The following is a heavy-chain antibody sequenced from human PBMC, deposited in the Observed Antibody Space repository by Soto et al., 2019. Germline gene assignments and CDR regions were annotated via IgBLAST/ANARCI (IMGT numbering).Heavy chain of an antibody. CDR1: AGSISSGGYY. CDR3: ARVGGINWFDP. CDR2: IYYSGST. V-gene: IGHV4-31*03. D-gene: IGHD3-16*01. J-gene: IGHJ5*02. Sequence: QVQLQESGPGLVKPSPTLSLTCTVSAGSISSGGYYWSWIRQHPGKGLEWIGYIYYSGSTYYNPSLKSRVTISVDTSKNQFALKLSSVTAADTAVYYCARVGGINWFDPWGQGTLVTVSS.